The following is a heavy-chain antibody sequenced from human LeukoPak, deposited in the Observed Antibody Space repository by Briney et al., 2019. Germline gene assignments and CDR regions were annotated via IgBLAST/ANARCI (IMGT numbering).Heavy chain of an antibody. Sequence: GGSLRLSCAASGFTFSSYGMHWVRQAPGKGLEWVAVISYDGSYKFYADSVKGRFTISRDDSENTVYLQMNSLKPEDTAVYSCTRGIAVGAARYYYGMDVWGQGTTVTVSS. J-gene: IGHJ6*02. V-gene: IGHV3-30*03. CDR2: ISYDGSYK. D-gene: IGHD1-26*01. CDR1: GFTFSSYG. CDR3: TRGIAVGAARYYYGMDV.